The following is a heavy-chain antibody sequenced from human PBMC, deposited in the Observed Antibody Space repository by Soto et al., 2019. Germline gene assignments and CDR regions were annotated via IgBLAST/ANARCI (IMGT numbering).Heavy chain of an antibody. J-gene: IGHJ4*02. CDR1: GFTFSSYA. CDR2: ISGSGCST. Sequence: EVQMLESGGGLVQPGGSLRLSCAASGFTFSSYAMSWVRQAPGKGLEWVSAISGSGCSTYYADSVKGRFTISRDNSQNTLYLQLNSLRAEDTAVYYCAKVGPSCSGGSCYSGSFDYWGQGTLVTVSS. CDR3: AKVGPSCSGGSCYSGSFDY. V-gene: IGHV3-23*01. D-gene: IGHD2-15*01.